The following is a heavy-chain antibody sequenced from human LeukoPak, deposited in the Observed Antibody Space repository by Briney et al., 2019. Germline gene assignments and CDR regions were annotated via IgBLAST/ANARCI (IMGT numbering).Heavy chain of an antibody. CDR1: GGSIGSGGYS. CDR3: ARVASDSSTGYYIVPYFDY. J-gene: IGHJ4*02. V-gene: IGHV4-30-2*01. CDR2: IYHDGST. Sequence: SETLSLTCAVSGGSIGSGGYSWSWIRQPPGKGLEWIGYIYHDGSTYYNSSLKSRLSMSVDTSKNQFSLKLSSVTAADTAVYYCARVASDSSTGYYIVPYFDYWGQGTLVTVSS. D-gene: IGHD3-9*01.